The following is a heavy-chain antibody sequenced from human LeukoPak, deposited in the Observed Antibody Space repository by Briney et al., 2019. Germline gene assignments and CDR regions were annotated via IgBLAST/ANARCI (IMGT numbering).Heavy chain of an antibody. J-gene: IGHJ5*02. CDR3: ARHDYGDP. V-gene: IGHV3-53*01. CDR2: IHTDGTT. D-gene: IGHD4-17*01. CDR1: GFTLSLSY. Sequence: GGSLRLSCAASGFTLSLSYMSCARHAPGRGLEWVSVIHTDGTTYHADSVKGRFTISRDDSKNTLYLQMNSLRAGDTAMYYCARHDYGDPWGQGTLVTVSS.